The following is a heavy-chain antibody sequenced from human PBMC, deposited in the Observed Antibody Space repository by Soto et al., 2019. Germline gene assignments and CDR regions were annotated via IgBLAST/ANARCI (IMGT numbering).Heavy chain of an antibody. CDR3: ARAYTDWPLAYGLDV. Sequence: XGSLRLSCVGSGFTFSNFSINWVRQAPGKGLEWVSSISSRSDIYYADSLEGRFTISRDNAKNSVSLQMNSLRAEDTAVYYCARAYTDWPLAYGLDVWGQGTTVTVSS. CDR2: ISSRSDI. CDR1: GFTFSNFS. V-gene: IGHV3-21*01. D-gene: IGHD3-9*01. J-gene: IGHJ6*02.